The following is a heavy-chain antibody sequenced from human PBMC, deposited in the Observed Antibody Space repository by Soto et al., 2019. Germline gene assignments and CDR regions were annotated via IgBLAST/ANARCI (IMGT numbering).Heavy chain of an antibody. CDR2: ISAYNGNT. V-gene: IGHV1-18*01. CDR3: ARGEDDFWSGYQYYGMDV. CDR1: GYTFTSYG. D-gene: IGHD3-3*01. J-gene: IGHJ6*02. Sequence: ASVKVSSKASGYTFTSYGISWVRQAPGQGLEWMGWISAYNGNTNYAQKLQGRVTMTTDTSTSTAYMELRSLRSDETAVYYCARGEDDFWSGYQYYGMDVWGQGTTVTVSS.